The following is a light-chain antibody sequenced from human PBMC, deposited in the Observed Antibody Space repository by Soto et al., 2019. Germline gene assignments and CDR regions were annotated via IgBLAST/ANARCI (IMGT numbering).Light chain of an antibody. J-gene: IGKJ3*01. CDR1: QTVSSN. CDR3: QQYDHCVT. V-gene: IGKV3-15*01. CDR2: GAS. Sequence: EIVMTQSPATLSVSPGEGATLSCRASQTVSSNVAWYQQKRGQAPRLLIFGASTRATGIPARFSGSGSGTDSTLTSSSLQYEYFAVYYCQQYDHCVTFGPGTTVDIK.